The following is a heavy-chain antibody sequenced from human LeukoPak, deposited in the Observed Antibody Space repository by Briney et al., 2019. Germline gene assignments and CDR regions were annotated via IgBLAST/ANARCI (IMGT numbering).Heavy chain of an antibody. Sequence: SETLSLTCAVYGGSFSGYYWSWIRQPPGKGLEWIGYIYYSGSTNYNPSLKSRVTISVDTSKNQFSLKLSSVTAADTAVYYCARSYGDGIDYWGQGTLVTVSS. CDR1: GGSFSGYY. CDR3: ARSYGDGIDY. V-gene: IGHV4-59*01. CDR2: IYYSGST. D-gene: IGHD1-26*01. J-gene: IGHJ4*02.